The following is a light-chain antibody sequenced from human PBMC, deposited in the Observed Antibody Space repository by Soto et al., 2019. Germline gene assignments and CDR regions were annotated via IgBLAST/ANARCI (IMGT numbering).Light chain of an antibody. Sequence: QLVLTQSPSASASLGASVTLTCTLSSGHSSYAIAWHQQQPEKGPRFLMKLNSDGSHSKGDGISDRFSGSSSGAERYLTISSLQSEDEADYYCQTWGADSVIFGGGTKLTVL. CDR2: LNSDGSH. CDR3: QTWGADSVI. CDR1: SGHSSYA. V-gene: IGLV4-69*01. J-gene: IGLJ2*01.